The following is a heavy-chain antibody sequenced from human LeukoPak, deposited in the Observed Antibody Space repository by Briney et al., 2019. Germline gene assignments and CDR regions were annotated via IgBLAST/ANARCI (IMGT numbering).Heavy chain of an antibody. Sequence: SETLSLTCAVYGGSFSGYYWSWIRQPPGKGLEWIGEINHSGSTYYNPSLKSRVTISVDTSKSQFSLKLSSVTAADTAVYYCARSGSGYLRYYFDYWGQGTLVTVSS. CDR2: INHSGST. CDR3: ARSGSGYLRYYFDY. CDR1: GGSFSGYY. D-gene: IGHD5-12*01. V-gene: IGHV4-34*01. J-gene: IGHJ4*02.